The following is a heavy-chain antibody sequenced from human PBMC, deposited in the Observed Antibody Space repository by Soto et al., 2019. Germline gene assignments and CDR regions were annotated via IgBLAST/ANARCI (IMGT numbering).Heavy chain of an antibody. CDR3: AKEAFIAVAGDYAFDI. D-gene: IGHD6-19*01. CDR2: ISGSGGST. Sequence: PGGSLRLSCAASGFTFSSYGMHWVRQAPGKGLEWVSAISGSGGSTYYADSVKGRFTISRDNSKNTLYLQMNSLRAEDTAVYYCAKEAFIAVAGDYAFDIWGQGTMVTVSS. V-gene: IGHV3-23*01. J-gene: IGHJ3*02. CDR1: GFTFSSYG.